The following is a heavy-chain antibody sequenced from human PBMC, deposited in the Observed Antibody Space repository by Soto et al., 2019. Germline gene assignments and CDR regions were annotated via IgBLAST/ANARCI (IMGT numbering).Heavy chain of an antibody. V-gene: IGHV2-70*01. CDR2: IDWDDDK. J-gene: IGHJ6*02. CDR3: ARIVTTIFEGGMDV. Sequence: EAGPTLVNPTQTLTLTCTFSGFSLSTSGMFVSWIRQPPGKALEWLALIDWDDDKYYSTSLKTRLTISKATSKNQVVLTMTNMDPVDTATYYCARIVTTIFEGGMDVWGQGTTVTVS. D-gene: IGHD3-3*01. CDR1: GFSLSTSGMF.